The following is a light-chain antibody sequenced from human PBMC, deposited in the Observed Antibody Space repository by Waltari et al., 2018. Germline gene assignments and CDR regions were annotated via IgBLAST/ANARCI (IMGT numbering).Light chain of an antibody. Sequence: DIVMTQSPDSLAVSLGESATINRKTSHSVLYSSKNKNYLAWYQQKPGQPPKLLIYWASTRESGVPDRFSGSGSGTDFTLTVSSLQAEDVAVYYCLQYYSTPRTFGQGTKVEI. CDR2: WAS. CDR3: LQYYSTPRT. V-gene: IGKV4-1*01. CDR1: HSVLYSSKNKNY. J-gene: IGKJ1*01.